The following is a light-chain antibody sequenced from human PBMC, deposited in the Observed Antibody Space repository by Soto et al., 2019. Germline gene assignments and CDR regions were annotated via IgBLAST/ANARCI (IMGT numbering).Light chain of an antibody. CDR1: QSVDSN. V-gene: IGKV3-15*01. J-gene: IGKJ1*01. Sequence: EILMTQSPATLSVSPGERAALSCRASQSVDSNLAWYQQKPGQAPRLLIYGASTRATGISARFSGSGSGTEFTLTISSLQSEDFGVYYCQQYNNWWTFGQGTNVDIK. CDR3: QQYNNWWT. CDR2: GAS.